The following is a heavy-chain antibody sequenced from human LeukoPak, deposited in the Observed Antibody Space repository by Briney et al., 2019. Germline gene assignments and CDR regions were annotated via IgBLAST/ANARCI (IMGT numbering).Heavy chain of an antibody. V-gene: IGHV4-30-4*01. CDR2: IYYSGST. CDR3: AREGEVGYFDY. CDR1: GGSISSGDYY. Sequence: PSQTLSLTCTVSGGSISSGDYYWSWIRQPPWKGLEWIGYIYYSGSTYYNPSLKSRVTISVDTSKNQFSLKLSSVTAADTAVYYCAREGEVGYFDYWGQGTLVTVSS. J-gene: IGHJ4*02. D-gene: IGHD1-26*01.